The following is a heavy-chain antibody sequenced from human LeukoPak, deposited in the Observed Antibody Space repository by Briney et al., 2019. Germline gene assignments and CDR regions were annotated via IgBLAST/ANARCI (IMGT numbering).Heavy chain of an antibody. CDR3: ARGRDVVVVPAADFDY. Sequence: SQTLSLTCAISGDSVSRNNIAWNWIRQSPSRGLEWLGRTYYKSNWYNEYAVSVGSRITINPDTSKNQFSLQLNSVTPEDTAVYYRARGRDVVVVPAADFDYWGQGILVTVSS. D-gene: IGHD2-2*01. CDR2: TYYKSNWYN. CDR1: GDSVSRNNIA. V-gene: IGHV6-1*01. J-gene: IGHJ4*02.